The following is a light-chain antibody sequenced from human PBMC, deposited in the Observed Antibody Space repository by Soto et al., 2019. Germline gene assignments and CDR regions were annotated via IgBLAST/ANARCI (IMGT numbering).Light chain of an antibody. CDR2: EVS. CDR3: SSYTDSSTL. V-gene: IGLV2-14*03. J-gene: IGLJ3*02. Sequence: QSALTQPASVSGSPGQSITISCTGTSSDIGGYNFVSWYQQHPGKAPKLIIYEVSNRPSGVSNRFSGSKSGNTASLTTSGLQAEDEADYYCSSYTDSSTLFGGGTKLTVL. CDR1: SSDIGGYNF.